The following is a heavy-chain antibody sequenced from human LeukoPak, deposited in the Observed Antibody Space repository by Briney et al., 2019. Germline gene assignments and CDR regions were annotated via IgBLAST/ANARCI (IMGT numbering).Heavy chain of an antibody. Sequence: SVKVSCKASGGTFSSYAISWARQAPGQGLEWMGGIIPIFGTANYAQKFQGRVTITADKSTSTAYMELSSLRSEDTAVYYCARDSIGGYDILTGYVPAPNWFDPWGQGTLVTVSS. D-gene: IGHD3-9*01. CDR1: GGTFSSYA. V-gene: IGHV1-69*06. J-gene: IGHJ5*02. CDR2: IIPIFGTA. CDR3: ARDSIGGYDILTGYVPAPNWFDP.